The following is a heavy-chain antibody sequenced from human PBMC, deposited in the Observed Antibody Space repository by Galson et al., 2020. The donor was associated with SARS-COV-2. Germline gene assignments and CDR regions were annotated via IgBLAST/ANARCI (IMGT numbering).Heavy chain of an antibody. CDR3: GGGTGWITDY. V-gene: IGHV3-7*03. CDR1: GFTFSTYW. CDR2: IKQGGHVK. Sequence: GSLRLSCTTSGFTFSTYWMSWVCHSPGKGLEWVAKIKQGGHVKDYVPSVNGRFSIFRDDTKNLLSLEMNSLRADDTAIYYCGGGTGWITDYWAREFQSPSP. D-gene: IGHD5-12*01. J-gene: IGHJ4*02.